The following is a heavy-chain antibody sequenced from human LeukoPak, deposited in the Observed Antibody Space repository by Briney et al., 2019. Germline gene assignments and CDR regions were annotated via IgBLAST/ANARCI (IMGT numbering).Heavy chain of an antibody. CDR3: ARERPEEVTAAIGSNWFDP. V-gene: IGHV1-69*13. J-gene: IGHJ5*02. CDR2: IIPIFGTA. CDR1: GGTFSSYA. Sequence: ASVRVSCKASGGTFSSYAISWVRQAPGQGLEWMGGIIPIFGTANYAQKFQGRVTITADESTSTDYMELSSLRTEDKAVYYCARERPEEVTAAIGSNWFDPWGQGTLVTVSS. D-gene: IGHD2-2*02.